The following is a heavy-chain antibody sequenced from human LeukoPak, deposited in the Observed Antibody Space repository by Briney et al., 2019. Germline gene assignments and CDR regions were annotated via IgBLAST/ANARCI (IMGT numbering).Heavy chain of an antibody. CDR3: ARGRPPYYYYYMDV. J-gene: IGHJ6*03. V-gene: IGHV4-34*01. D-gene: IGHD6-6*01. Sequence: GALRLSCSASGFTFSCYRMNLVRQPPGKGLELIGEINHSGSTNYNPSLKSRVTISVDTSKNQFSLKLNSVTAADTAVYYCARGRPPYYYYYMDVWGKGTTVTVSS. CDR2: INHSGST. CDR1: GFTFSCYR.